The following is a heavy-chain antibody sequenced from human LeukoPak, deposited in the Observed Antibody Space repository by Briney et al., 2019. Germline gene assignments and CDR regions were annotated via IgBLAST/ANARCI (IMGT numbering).Heavy chain of an antibody. J-gene: IGHJ3*02. V-gene: IGHV1-2*02. CDR3: ARTQRSYSSSWYPVYAFDI. CDR2: INPNSGGT. Sequence: GASVKVSCKASGYTFTGYYMHWVRQAPGQGLEWMGWINPNSGGTNYAQKFQGRVTMTRDTSISTAYMELSRLRSDDTAVYYCARTQRSYSSSWYPVYAFDIWGQGTMVTVSS. CDR1: GYTFTGYY. D-gene: IGHD6-13*01.